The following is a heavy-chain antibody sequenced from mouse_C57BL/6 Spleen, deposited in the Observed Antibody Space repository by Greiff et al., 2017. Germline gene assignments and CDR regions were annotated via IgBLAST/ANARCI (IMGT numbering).Heavy chain of an antibody. D-gene: IGHD3-2*02. CDR1: GYTFTSYW. CDR3: ASGDLRRQSWFAY. Sequence: QVQLQQPGAELVKPGASVKLSCRASGYTFTSYWMQWVKQRPGQGLEWIGEIDPSDSYTNYNQKFKGKATLTVDTSSSTAYMQLSSLTSEDSAVXCCASGDLRRQSWFAYWGQGTLVTVSA. J-gene: IGHJ3*01. V-gene: IGHV1-50*01. CDR2: IDPSDSYT.